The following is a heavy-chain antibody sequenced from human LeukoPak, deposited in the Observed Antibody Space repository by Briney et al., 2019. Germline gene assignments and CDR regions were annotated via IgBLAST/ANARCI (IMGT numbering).Heavy chain of an antibody. V-gene: IGHV3-30*18. CDR3: AKGEIYHYGMDV. CDR1: GFTFGSYG. J-gene: IGHJ6*02. CDR2: ISYGGSSK. Sequence: VQPGRSLRLSCAASGFTFGSYGMHWVRQAPGKGLEWVAVISYGGSSKYCADSVKGRFTISRDNSKNTLYLQMNSLRAEDTAVYYCAKGEIYHYGMDVWGQGTTVTVSS.